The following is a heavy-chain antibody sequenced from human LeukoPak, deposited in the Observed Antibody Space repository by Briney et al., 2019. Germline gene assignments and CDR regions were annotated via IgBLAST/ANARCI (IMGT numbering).Heavy chain of an antibody. CDR3: AKTRGYSGYVFDY. J-gene: IGHJ4*02. Sequence: PGGSLRLSCAASGFTFSSDAMSWGRQAPGKGLEWVSAISGSGGITYYAESVKVRVTISRDNSKNTLYLKMNSLRAEDTAVYYCAKTRGYSGYVFDYWGQGTLVTVSS. CDR2: ISGSGGIT. D-gene: IGHD5-12*01. V-gene: IGHV3-23*01. CDR1: GFTFSSDA.